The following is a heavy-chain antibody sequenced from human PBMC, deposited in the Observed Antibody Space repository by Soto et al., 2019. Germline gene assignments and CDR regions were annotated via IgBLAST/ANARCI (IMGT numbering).Heavy chain of an antibody. CDR3: ARHRYYGSGSHWGWFDP. D-gene: IGHD3-10*01. CDR1: GGSISSSSYY. CDR2: IYYSGST. J-gene: IGHJ5*02. Sequence: QLQLQESGPGLVKPSETLSLTCTVSGGSISSSSYYWGWIRQPPGKGLEWIGSIYYSGSTYYNPSLKSRVTISVDTSKTQFSLKLSSVTAADTAVYYCARHRYYGSGSHWGWFDPWGQGTLVTVSS. V-gene: IGHV4-39*01.